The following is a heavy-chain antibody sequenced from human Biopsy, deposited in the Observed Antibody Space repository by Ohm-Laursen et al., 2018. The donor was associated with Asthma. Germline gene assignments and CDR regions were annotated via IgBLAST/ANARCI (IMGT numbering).Heavy chain of an antibody. CDR3: ARWGSFGFDY. J-gene: IGHJ4*02. V-gene: IGHV4-39*07. CDR2: IYYNGRT. Sequence: SETLSLTCTVSGGSISSGGYYWGWIRQPPGKGLEWIGSIYYNGRTYYNPSLKSRVTISVDTSKNQFSLNLSSVTAADTAVYYCARWGSFGFDYWGQGTLVTVSS. D-gene: IGHD7-27*01. CDR1: GGSISSGGYY.